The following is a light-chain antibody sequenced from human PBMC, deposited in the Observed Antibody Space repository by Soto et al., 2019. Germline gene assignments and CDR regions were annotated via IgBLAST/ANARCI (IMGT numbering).Light chain of an antibody. CDR2: DTS. J-gene: IGKJ5*01. Sequence: SVLTQSPATLSLSPGDTATLSCGASQSVSSSYVAWYQHKPGLAPRLLIHDTSSRAIGIPDRLSGSKSGTNFTLTIRRMEPEDVGMYYCQQYGSSPITFGQGTRLDMK. V-gene: IGKV3D-20*01. CDR1: QSVSSSY. CDR3: QQYGSSPIT.